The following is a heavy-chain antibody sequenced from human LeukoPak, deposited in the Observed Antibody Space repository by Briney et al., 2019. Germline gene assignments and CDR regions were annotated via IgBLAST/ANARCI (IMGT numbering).Heavy chain of an antibody. CDR2: ARYDGHNT. CDR3: ATGSSDVAVLDY. V-gene: IGHV3-30*02. J-gene: IGHJ4*02. CDR1: GFVFSNHG. Sequence: GGSLRLSCAASGFVFSNHGMHWVRQAPGKGLEWLGYARYDGHNTYPDSLKGRFTISRDNSENTLFLEINSLRTEGTAVYYCATGSSDVAVLDYWGQGTLVTVSS. D-gene: IGHD2-21*01.